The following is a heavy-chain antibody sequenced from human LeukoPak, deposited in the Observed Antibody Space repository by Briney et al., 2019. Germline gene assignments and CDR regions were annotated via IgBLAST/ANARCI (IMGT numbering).Heavy chain of an antibody. CDR2: ISYDGSNK. CDR1: GFTFSSYA. V-gene: IGHV3-30*14. J-gene: IGHJ6*03. CDR3: ARVLSGRGSLYDYYYYMDV. Sequence: PGGSLRLSCAASGFTFSSYAMHWVRQAPGKGLEWVAVISYDGSNKYYADSVKGRFTISRDISKNTLYLQMNSLRAEDTAVYYCARVLSGRGSLYDYYYYMDVWGKGTTVTISS. D-gene: IGHD3-10*01.